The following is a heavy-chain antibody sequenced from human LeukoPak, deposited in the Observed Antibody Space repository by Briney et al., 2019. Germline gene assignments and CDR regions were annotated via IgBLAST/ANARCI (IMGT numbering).Heavy chain of an antibody. CDR1: GGSISSYY. V-gene: IGHV4-59*08. J-gene: IGHJ6*02. CDR2: IYYSGST. D-gene: IGHD3-9*01. CDR3: ARGDYDLLTGGMDV. Sequence: SETLSLTCTVSGGSISSYYWIWIRQPPGKGLEWIGYIYYSGSTNYNPSLMSRVTISLDTSKTQFSLKLSSVTAADTAVYYCARGDYDLLTGGMDVWGQGTTVTVSS.